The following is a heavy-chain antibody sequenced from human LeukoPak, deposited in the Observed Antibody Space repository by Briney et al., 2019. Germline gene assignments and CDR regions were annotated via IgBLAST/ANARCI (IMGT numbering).Heavy chain of an antibody. J-gene: IGHJ4*02. CDR3: ARDQLLWFGELTYDDRPFDY. CDR2: IYYSGST. Sequence: TPSETLSLTCTVSGGSISSGDYYRSWIRQPPGKGLEWIGYIYYSGSTYYNPSLKSRVTISVDKSKNQFSLKLSSVTAADTAVYYCARDQLLWFGELTYDDRPFDYWGQGTLVTVSS. D-gene: IGHD3-10*01. V-gene: IGHV4-30-4*01. CDR1: GGSISSGDYY.